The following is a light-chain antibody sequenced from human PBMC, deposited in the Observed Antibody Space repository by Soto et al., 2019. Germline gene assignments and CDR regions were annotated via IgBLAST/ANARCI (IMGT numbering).Light chain of an antibody. CDR3: QQYNSYPLT. CDR1: QSISSW. CDR2: KAS. V-gene: IGKV1-5*03. Sequence: DIQMTQSPSTLSASVGDRVTITCRASQSISSWLDWYQQKPGKAPNLLIYKASSLESGFPSRFSGSGSGTEFTLTISSLQPDDFATYYCQQYNSYPLTFGGGTKVEIK. J-gene: IGKJ4*01.